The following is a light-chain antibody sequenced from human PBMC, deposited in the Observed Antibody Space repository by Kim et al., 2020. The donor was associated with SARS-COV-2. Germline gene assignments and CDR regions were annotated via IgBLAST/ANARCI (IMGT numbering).Light chain of an antibody. Sequence: DVIMTQSPLSLPVTVGQPASISCRSSQSLVFSDGKTYLNWFHQRPGQSPRRLIYKVSNRDSGVPDRFSGSGSGTDFTLKISRVEAEDVGVYDCMYGTHWLPSFTFGGGTKVDIK. CDR3: MYGTHWLPSFT. V-gene: IGKV2-30*01. CDR2: KVS. J-gene: IGKJ4*01. CDR1: QSLVFSDGKTY.